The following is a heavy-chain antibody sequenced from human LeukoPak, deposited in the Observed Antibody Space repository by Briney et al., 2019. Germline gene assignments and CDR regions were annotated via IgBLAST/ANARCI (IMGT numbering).Heavy chain of an antibody. CDR2: INARGDT. Sequence: SETLSLTCAVYGWSFNDYYWNWIRQPPGKGLEWIGEINARGDTNYNPSLKSRVTISVDTSKKQFALRLTSMIAADTALYYCARGQVPAARGYNWFDPWGQGTLVTVSS. CDR3: ARGQVPAARGYNWFDP. V-gene: IGHV4-34*01. J-gene: IGHJ5*02. CDR1: GWSFNDYY. D-gene: IGHD2-2*01.